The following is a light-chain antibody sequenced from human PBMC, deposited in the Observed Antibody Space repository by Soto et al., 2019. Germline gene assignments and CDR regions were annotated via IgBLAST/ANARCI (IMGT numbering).Light chain of an antibody. CDR3: QQYGRSSWT. J-gene: IGKJ1*01. CDR1: QSVSSSY. Sequence: EIVLTQSPGTLSLSPGERATLSCRASQSVSSSYLAGYQQKPGQAPRLLIYGASSRATGIPDRFSGSGSGTDFTLTISRLEPEEFAVYYCQQYGRSSWTFGQGTKVQIK. CDR2: GAS. V-gene: IGKV3-20*01.